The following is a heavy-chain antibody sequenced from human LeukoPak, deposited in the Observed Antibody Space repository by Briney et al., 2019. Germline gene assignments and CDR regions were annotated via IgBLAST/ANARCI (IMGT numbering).Heavy chain of an antibody. CDR1: GFTFSNYG. J-gene: IGHJ4*02. V-gene: IGHV3-23*01. CDR2: ISGTSGST. CDR3: AKDKGLYYFGY. Sequence: GGSLRLSCAASGFTFSNYGMSWVRQAPGKGLEWVSAISGTSGSTYNADSVKGRFTISRDNSKNTVYLQMNSLRAEDTAVYYCAKDKGLYYFGYWGQGTLVTVSS.